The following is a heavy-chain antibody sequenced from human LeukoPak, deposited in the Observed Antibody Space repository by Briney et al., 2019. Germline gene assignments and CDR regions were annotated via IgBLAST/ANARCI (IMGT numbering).Heavy chain of an antibody. D-gene: IGHD3-10*01. Sequence: PGGSLRLSCAASGFTFSNYGMNWVRQAPGKGLEWVAFISDDGSRQHYADSVKGRFTISRDNSKNTLNLQMNSLRAEDTAVYYCVKDRTGTYTLDYWGQGTLVTVSS. CDR3: VKDRTGTYTLDY. CDR2: ISDDGSRQ. CDR1: GFTFSNYG. J-gene: IGHJ4*02. V-gene: IGHV3-30*18.